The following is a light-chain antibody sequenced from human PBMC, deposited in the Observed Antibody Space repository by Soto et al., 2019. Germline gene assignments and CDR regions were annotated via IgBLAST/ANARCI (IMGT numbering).Light chain of an antibody. J-gene: IGKJ1*01. Sequence: ESVSTQSQGTQSLSPGERATLSCRASQSVRSSLAWYQQKPDQAPRLLIYATSSRATGIPGRFSGSGSGTDSTLTISRLEPEDFAVYYCQQYSSSWTFGQGTKV. CDR2: ATS. V-gene: IGKV3-20*01. CDR1: QSVRSS. CDR3: QQYSSSWT.